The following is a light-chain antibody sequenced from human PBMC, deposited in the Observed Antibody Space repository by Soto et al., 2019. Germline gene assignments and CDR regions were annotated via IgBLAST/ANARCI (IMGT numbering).Light chain of an antibody. J-gene: IGLJ2*01. V-gene: IGLV2-8*01. CDR2: EVS. Sequence: QSVLTQPPSASGSPGQSVTISCTGTSSDVGGYNYVSWYQQHPGKAPKLMIYEVSKRTSGVPDRFSGSKSGNTASLTVSGLQAEDEADYYCSAYAGSNILLFGGGTKVTVL. CDR1: SSDVGGYNY. CDR3: SAYAGSNILL.